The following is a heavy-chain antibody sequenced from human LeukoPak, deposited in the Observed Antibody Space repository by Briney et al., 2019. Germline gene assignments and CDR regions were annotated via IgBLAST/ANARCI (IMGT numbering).Heavy chain of an antibody. D-gene: IGHD3-3*01. J-gene: IGHJ4*02. CDR2: FDPEDGET. V-gene: IGHV1-24*01. CDR1: GYTLTELA. Sequence: ASVKVSCKVSGYTLTELAMHWVRQAPGEGLGWMGGFDPEDGETVYAQKFQGRVTMTEDTSTDTAYMELSSLSSEDTAVYFCATYSGYYYYWGQGTLVTVSS. CDR3: ATYSGYYYY.